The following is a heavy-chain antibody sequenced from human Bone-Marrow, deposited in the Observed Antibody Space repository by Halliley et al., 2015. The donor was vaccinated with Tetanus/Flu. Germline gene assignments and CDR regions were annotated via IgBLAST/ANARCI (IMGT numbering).Heavy chain of an antibody. CDR3: ARLFYGSGTYSFDY. Sequence: MGENDHRGSGNSTPPPKSRVTISVDKSKNQFSLTLGSVTAADTAVYYCARLFYGSGTYSFDYWGQGTLVTVSS. V-gene: IGHV4-4*02. D-gene: IGHD3-10*01. J-gene: IGHJ4*02. CDR2: NDHRGSG.